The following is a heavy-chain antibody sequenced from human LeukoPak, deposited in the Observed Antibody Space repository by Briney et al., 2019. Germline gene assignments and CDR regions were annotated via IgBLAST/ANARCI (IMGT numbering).Heavy chain of an antibody. V-gene: IGHV4-61*08. CDR3: ARDTRAYNYGLDY. CDR1: GGSISSGGYY. J-gene: IGHJ4*02. D-gene: IGHD5-18*01. CDR2: IYYSGST. Sequence: SQTLSLTCTVSGGSISSGGYYWSWIRQPPGKGLEWIGYIYYSGSTNYNPSLKSRVTISVDTSKNQFSLKLDSLTAADTAVYYCARDTRAYNYGLDYWGQGTLVTVSS.